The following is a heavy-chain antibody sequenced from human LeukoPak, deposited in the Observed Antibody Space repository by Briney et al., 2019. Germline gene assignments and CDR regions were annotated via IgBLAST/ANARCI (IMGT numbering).Heavy chain of an antibody. CDR2: INHSGST. V-gene: IGHV4-34*01. D-gene: IGHD3-3*01. Sequence: PPETLSLTCAVYGGSFSGYYWSWIRQPPGKGLEWIGEINHSGSTNYNPSLKSRVTISVDTSKNQFSLKLSSVTAADTAVYYCARGLTILDYWGQGTLVTVSS. CDR1: GGSFSGYY. CDR3: ARGLTILDY. J-gene: IGHJ4*02.